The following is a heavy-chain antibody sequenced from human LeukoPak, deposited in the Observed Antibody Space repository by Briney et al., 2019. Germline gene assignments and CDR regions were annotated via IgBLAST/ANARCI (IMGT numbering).Heavy chain of an antibody. V-gene: IGHV4-39*01. CDR3: ARQGSSGYYAQSYYYYYGMDV. J-gene: IGHJ6*02. D-gene: IGHD3-22*01. Sequence: PSETLSLTCTVSGDSIGSSSYYWGWIRQPPGKELEWIGSIYYSGSTYYNPSLKSRVTISVDTSKNQFSLKLSSVTAADTAVYYCARQGSSGYYAQSYYYYYGMDVWGQGTTVTVSS. CDR2: IYYSGST. CDR1: GDSIGSSSYY.